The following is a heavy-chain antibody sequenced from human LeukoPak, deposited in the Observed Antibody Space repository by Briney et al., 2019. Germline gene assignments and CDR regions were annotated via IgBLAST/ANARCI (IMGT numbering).Heavy chain of an antibody. Sequence: SETLSLTCTVSGGSISSGSYYWSWIRQPAGKGLEWIGRIYTSGSTNYNPSLKSRVTISVDTSKNQFSLKLSSVTAADTAVYYCARRGSYRDYFDYWGQGTLVTVSS. V-gene: IGHV4-61*02. J-gene: IGHJ4*02. CDR1: GGSISSGSYY. CDR3: ARRGSYRDYFDY. D-gene: IGHD3-16*02. CDR2: IYTSGST.